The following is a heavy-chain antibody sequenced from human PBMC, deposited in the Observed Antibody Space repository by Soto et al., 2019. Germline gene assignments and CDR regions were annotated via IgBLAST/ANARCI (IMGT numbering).Heavy chain of an antibody. V-gene: IGHV3-33*01. D-gene: IGHD6-13*01. J-gene: IGHJ4*02. Sequence: QVQLVESGGGVVQPGRSLRLSCAASGFTFSSYGMHWVRQAPGKGLEWVAVIWYDGSNKYYADSVKGRFTISRDNSKNTLYLQMNSLRAEDTAVYYCARDPSSSWYGFDYWGQVTLVTVSS. CDR3: ARDPSSSWYGFDY. CDR1: GFTFSSYG. CDR2: IWYDGSNK.